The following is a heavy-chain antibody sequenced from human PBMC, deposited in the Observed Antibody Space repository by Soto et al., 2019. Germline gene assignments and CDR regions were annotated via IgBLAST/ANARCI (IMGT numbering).Heavy chain of an antibody. CDR2: INPKSGGT. V-gene: IGHV1-2*02. CDR1: GYTFTDYY. J-gene: IGHJ4*02. D-gene: IGHD3-3*01. Sequence: GASVKVSCKASGYTFTDYYVHCVLQSPGQGLEWMGWINPKSGGTNYAQKFQGRVSMTRDTSISTAYMELSRLRYDDTAVYYCARGGITIFGVVDHWGQGTPVTVSS. CDR3: ARGGITIFGVVDH.